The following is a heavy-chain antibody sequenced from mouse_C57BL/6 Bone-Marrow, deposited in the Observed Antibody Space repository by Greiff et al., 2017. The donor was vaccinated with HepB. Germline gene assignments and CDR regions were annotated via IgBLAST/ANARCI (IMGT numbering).Heavy chain of an antibody. V-gene: IGHV7-1*01. CDR1: GFTFSDFY. D-gene: IGHD1-1*01. Sequence: EVKLMESGGGLVQSGRSLRLSCATSGFTFSDFYMEWVRQAPGKGPEWIAASRNKANDYTTEYSAYVKGRFIVSRDTSKSILYLQMNALRAEDTAIYYCARDALYYYGSSYWYFDVWGTGTTGTVSS. J-gene: IGHJ1*03. CDR2: SRNKANDYTT. CDR3: ARDALYYYGSSYWYFDV.